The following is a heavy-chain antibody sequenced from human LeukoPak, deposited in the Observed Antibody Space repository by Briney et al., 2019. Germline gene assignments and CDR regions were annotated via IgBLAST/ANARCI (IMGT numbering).Heavy chain of an antibody. D-gene: IGHD2-15*01. CDR2: ISTIGST. J-gene: IGHJ4*02. CDR3: ARDTGYCSGGSCYRGPDY. Sequence: SETLSLNCTVSGGSISSYYWRWIRQPAGKGLEWIGRISTIGSTNYNPSLKSRVTMSVDTSKNQFSLKLSSVTAADTAVYYCARDTGYCSGGSCYRGPDYWGQGTLVTASS. CDR1: GGSISSYY. V-gene: IGHV4-4*07.